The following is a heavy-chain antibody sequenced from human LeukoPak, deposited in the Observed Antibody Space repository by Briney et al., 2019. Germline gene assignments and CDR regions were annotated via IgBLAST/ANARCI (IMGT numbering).Heavy chain of an antibody. CDR3: ARGLRAGYVYHGMDV. Sequence: GGSLRLSCAASGFTFSDHYMDWVRQAPGKGLDWVGRSRNKANSYTTEYAASVKGRFTISRDDSKNSLYLQMNSLKTEDTAVYYCARGLRAGYVYHGMDVWGQGTTDTVAS. J-gene: IGHJ6*02. V-gene: IGHV3-72*01. CDR1: GFTFSDHY. D-gene: IGHD3-10*01. CDR2: SRNKANSYTT.